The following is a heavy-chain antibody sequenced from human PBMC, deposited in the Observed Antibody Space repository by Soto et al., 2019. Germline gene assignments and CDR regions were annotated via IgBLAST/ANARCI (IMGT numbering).Heavy chain of an antibody. D-gene: IGHD1-1*01. V-gene: IGHV4-31*03. J-gene: IGHJ4*02. CDR1: GGSILNGGHY. CDR3: ARDNCCGMFDF. CDR2: IFFSGNT. Sequence: PSETLSLTCTVSGGSILNGGHYWTWIRQHPGKGLEWIGRIFFSGNTHYNPALKSRLTFSLDTAKNQFSLKLTSVTAADTTIYYCARDNCCGMFDFCGPGTRVTVSS.